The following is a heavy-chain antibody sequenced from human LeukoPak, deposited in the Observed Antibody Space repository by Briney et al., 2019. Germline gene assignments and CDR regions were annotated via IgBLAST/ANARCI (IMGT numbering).Heavy chain of an antibody. CDR3: ARDLEYDSSGYFAY. CDR2: IYSGGST. J-gene: IGHJ4*02. CDR1: GFTVSSNY. D-gene: IGHD3-22*01. V-gene: IGHV3-53*01. Sequence: GGSLRLSCAASGFTVSSNYMSWVRQAPGKGLEWVSVIYSGGSTYYADSVKGRFTISRDNAKNSLYLQMNSLRAEDTAVYYCARDLEYDSSGYFAYWGQGTLVTVSS.